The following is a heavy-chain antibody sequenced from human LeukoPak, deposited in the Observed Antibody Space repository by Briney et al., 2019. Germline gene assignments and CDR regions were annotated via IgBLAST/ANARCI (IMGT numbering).Heavy chain of an antibody. V-gene: IGHV3-7*05. J-gene: IGHJ3*02. CDR1: GITLSSYW. CDR3: VRDQGAFDM. Sequence: GGSLRLSCAVSGITLSSYWMSWVRQAPGKGLEWVGNIKHDASEKYFVDSLRGRFTISRDNAKNSLFLQMNSLRADDTAIYYCVRDQGAFDMWGHGTMGTVSS. CDR2: IKHDASEK.